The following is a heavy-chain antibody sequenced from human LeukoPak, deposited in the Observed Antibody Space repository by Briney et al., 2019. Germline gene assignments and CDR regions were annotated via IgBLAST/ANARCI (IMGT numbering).Heavy chain of an antibody. D-gene: IGHD6-13*01. J-gene: IGHJ4*02. CDR1: GFTFSSYA. CDR2: ISGSGGST. V-gene: IGHV3-23*01. CDR3: AKTVLSRSSWYYFDY. Sequence: GGSLRLSCAASGFTFSSYAMSWVRQAPGKGLEWVSAISGSGGSTYYADSVKGRFTISRDNSKNTLYLQMNSLRAEDTAVYYCAKTVLSRSSWYYFDYWGQGTLVTVSS.